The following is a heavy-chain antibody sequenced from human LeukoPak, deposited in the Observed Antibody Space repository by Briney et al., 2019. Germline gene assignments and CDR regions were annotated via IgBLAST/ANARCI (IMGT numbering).Heavy chain of an antibody. V-gene: IGHV3-7*01. D-gene: IGHD3-22*01. CDR1: GFTFSSYS. CDR3: AREYYYDSRVYSWDY. CDR2: IKQDGSEK. Sequence: GGSLRLSCAASGFTFSSYSMNWVRQAPGKGLEWVANIKQDGSEKYYVDSVKGRFTISRDNAKNSLYLQMNSLRAEDTAVYYCAREYYYDSRVYSWDYGAREPLVTVSS. J-gene: IGHJ4*02.